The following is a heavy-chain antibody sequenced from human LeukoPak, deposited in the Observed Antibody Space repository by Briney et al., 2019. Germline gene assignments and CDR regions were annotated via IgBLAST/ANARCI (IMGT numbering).Heavy chain of an antibody. V-gene: IGHV3-7*01. CDR1: GFTFRSYW. D-gene: IGHD2-15*01. Sequence: KAGGSLRLSCAASGFTFRSYWMSWVRQAPGKGLEWVANINQDGSEKFYVDSVKGRFTISRDNAKNSLYLQMNSLRAEDTAVYYCARELVLPPAFDYWGQGTLVTVSS. J-gene: IGHJ4*02. CDR2: INQDGSEK. CDR3: ARELVLPPAFDY.